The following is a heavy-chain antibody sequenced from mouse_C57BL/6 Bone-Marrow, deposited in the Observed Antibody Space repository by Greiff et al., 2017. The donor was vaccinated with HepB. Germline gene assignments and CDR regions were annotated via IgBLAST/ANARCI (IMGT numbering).Heavy chain of an antibody. D-gene: IGHD1-1*02. Sequence: VQLKQSGAELVRPGASVTLSCKASGYTFTDYEMHWVKQTPVHGLEWIGAIDPETGGTAYNQKFKGKAILTADKSSSTAYMELRSLTSEDSAVYYCTMETYYALDYWGQGTTLTVSS. CDR1: GYTFTDYE. CDR2: IDPETGGT. J-gene: IGHJ2*01. V-gene: IGHV1-15*01. CDR3: TMETYYALDY.